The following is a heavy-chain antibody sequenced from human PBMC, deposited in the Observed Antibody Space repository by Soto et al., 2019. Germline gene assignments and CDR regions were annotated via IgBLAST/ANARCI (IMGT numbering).Heavy chain of an antibody. V-gene: IGHV3-48*03. D-gene: IGHD4-17*01. CDR1: GFTFSSYE. J-gene: IGHJ4*02. Sequence: SGGSLRLSCAASGFTFSSYEMNWVRQAPGKGLEWVSYISSSGSTIYYADSVKGRFTISRDNAKNSLYLQMNSLRAEDTAVYYCARESNGDYVYFDYWGQGTLVTVSS. CDR3: ARESNGDYVYFDY. CDR2: ISSSGSTI.